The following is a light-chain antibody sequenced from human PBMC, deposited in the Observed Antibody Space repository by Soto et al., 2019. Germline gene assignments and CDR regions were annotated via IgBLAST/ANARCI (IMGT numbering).Light chain of an antibody. CDR2: AAS. CDR3: HQYNNWPPLYT. Sequence: EIVMTQSPATLSLSPGERATLSCRASQSVSSNLAWYQQKPGQAPRLLIYAASTRATGVPARFSGSGSGTEFTLTISSLQSEDFAVYYCHQYNNWPPLYTFGQGTNLEMK. V-gene: IGKV3-15*01. CDR1: QSVSSN. J-gene: IGKJ2*01.